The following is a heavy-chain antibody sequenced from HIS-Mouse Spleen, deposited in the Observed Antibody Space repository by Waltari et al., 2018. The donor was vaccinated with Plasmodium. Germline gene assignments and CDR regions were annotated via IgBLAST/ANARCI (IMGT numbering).Heavy chain of an antibody. J-gene: IGHJ6*02. V-gene: IGHV4-38-2*02. CDR1: CYSISSGYY. CDR3: ARVDYGSGDYYYYYGMDV. Sequence: QVQLQESVPGLVKPSETLSLTCTVSCYSISSGYYWGWIRQPPGKGLEWIWSIYHSGSTYYNPSLKSRVTISVDTSKNQFSLKLSSVTAADTAVDYCARVDYGSGDYYYYYGMDVWGQGTTVTVSS. CDR2: IYHSGST. D-gene: IGHD3-10*01.